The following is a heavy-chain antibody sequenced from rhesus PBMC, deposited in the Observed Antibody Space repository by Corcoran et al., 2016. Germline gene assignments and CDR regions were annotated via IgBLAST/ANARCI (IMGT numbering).Heavy chain of an antibody. V-gene: IGHV4S14*01. Sequence: VQLQETGLGPVKPSETRSLTRAVSGYPLRVGSYCKWFRQSPGKGLEWIGSIYGSGWSNYLNPSLKSRVTLSVDTSKNQFSLKLSSVTAAATAVYYCARSPGNWNPGDVWGRGVLVTVSS. CDR1: GYPLRVGSY. CDR3: ARSPGNWNPGDV. J-gene: IGHJ5-2*02. D-gene: IGHD1-26*01. CDR2: IYGSGWSN.